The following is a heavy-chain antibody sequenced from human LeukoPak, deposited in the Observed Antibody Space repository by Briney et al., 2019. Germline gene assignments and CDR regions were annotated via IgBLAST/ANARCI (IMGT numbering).Heavy chain of an antibody. V-gene: IGHV3-30*18. CDR1: GFTFSSYG. CDR2: ISYDGSNK. CDR3: AKVVPSSGSYPFDAFDI. J-gene: IGHJ3*02. D-gene: IGHD1-26*01. Sequence: GGSLRLSCAASGFTFSSYGMHWVRQAPGKGLEWVAVISYDGSNKYYADSVKGRFTISRDNSKNTLYLQMNSLRAEDTAVYYCAKVVPSSGSYPFDAFDIWGQGTMVTVSS.